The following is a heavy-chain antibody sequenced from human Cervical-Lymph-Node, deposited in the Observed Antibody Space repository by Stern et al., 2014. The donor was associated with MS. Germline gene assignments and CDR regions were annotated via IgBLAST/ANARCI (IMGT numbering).Heavy chain of an antibody. CDR2: AFHTGTT. J-gene: IGHJ4*02. CDR3: ARKALSMDHYFDS. CDR1: GASISTYY. V-gene: IGHV4-59*01. D-gene: IGHD2-2*03. Sequence: QVQLQESGPGLVKPSETLSLTCTVSGASISTYYWSWIRQPPGRGLERVGYAFHTGTTIYNPSLKSRVTISLDTSKNQFSLILRSVTAADTAVYYCARKALSMDHYFDSWGQGALVTVSS.